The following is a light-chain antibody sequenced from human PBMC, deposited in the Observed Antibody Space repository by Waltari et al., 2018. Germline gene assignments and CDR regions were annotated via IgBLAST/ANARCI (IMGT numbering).Light chain of an antibody. J-gene: IGLJ2*01. CDR3: SSYTGSSTLVV. CDR1: SSDVGGYNY. V-gene: IGLV2-14*03. Sequence: QSALTRPASVSGSPGQSITISCPGTSSDVGGYNYVSWYQQHPGKAPKLMIYDVSDRPSGVSSRFSGSKYGNTASLIISGLQAEDEADYYCSSYTGSSTLVVFGGGTKLTVL. CDR2: DVS.